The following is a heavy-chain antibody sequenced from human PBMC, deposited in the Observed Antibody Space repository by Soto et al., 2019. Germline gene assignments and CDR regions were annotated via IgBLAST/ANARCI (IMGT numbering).Heavy chain of an antibody. CDR1: GYSFTSYW. CDR3: ARHPITMVRGVIITGPCFDL. D-gene: IGHD3-10*01. J-gene: IGHJ5*02. Sequence: PGESLKISCKGSGYSFTSYWIGWVRQMPGKGLEWLGIIYPGDSDTRYSPSFQGQVTISADKSISTAYLQWSSLKASDTAMYYCARHPITMVRGVIITGPCFDLWGQGILVTVSS. CDR2: IYPGDSDT. V-gene: IGHV5-51*01.